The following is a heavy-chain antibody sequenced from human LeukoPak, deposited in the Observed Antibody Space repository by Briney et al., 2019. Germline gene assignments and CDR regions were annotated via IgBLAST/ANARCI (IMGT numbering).Heavy chain of an antibody. Sequence: GGSLRLSCAASGVTFSSYAMSWVRQAPGKGLEWVSPIFGSGASTYYADSVKGRFTISRENSKNTLHLQMNSLRDEDTAIYHCAKVRVVGDYNWFFDLWGRGTLVTVSS. D-gene: IGHD4-17*01. J-gene: IGHJ2*01. CDR2: IFGSGAST. V-gene: IGHV3-23*01. CDR1: GVTFSSYA. CDR3: AKVRVVGDYNWFFDL.